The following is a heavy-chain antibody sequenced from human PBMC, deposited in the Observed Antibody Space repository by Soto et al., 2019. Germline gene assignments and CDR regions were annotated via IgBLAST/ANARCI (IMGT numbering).Heavy chain of an antibody. Sequence: QVQLVQSGAEVKKPGASVKVSCKSSGYPFTHYGITWVRQAPGQGLEWMGWISPFNGNTNYGQTLQGRVNLTTDTSTSTIYMELRSLRSDDTAVYYCARDQSFDRSYYYGIDAWGQGTTVTVSS. J-gene: IGHJ6*02. D-gene: IGHD3-10*01. CDR1: GYPFTHYG. CDR3: ARDQSFDRSYYYGIDA. V-gene: IGHV1-18*01. CDR2: ISPFNGNT.